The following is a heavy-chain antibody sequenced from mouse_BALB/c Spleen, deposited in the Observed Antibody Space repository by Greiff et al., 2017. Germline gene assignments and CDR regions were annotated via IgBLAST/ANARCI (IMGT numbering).Heavy chain of an antibody. CDR2: IDPENGNT. J-gene: IGHJ4*01. Sequence: VQLQQSGAELVRPGALVKLSCKASGFNITDYYMHWVKQRPEQGLEWIGWIDPENGNTIYDPKFQGKASITADTSSNTAYLQLSSLTSEDTAVYYCARYGYDGPYAMDYWGQGTSVTVSS. CDR1: GFNITDYY. D-gene: IGHD2-2*01. CDR3: ARYGYDGPYAMDY. V-gene: IGHV14-1*02.